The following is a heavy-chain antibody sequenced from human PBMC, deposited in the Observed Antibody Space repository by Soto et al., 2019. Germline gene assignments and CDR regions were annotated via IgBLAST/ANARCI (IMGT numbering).Heavy chain of an antibody. CDR1: GGSFSGYY. CDR3: AREKSYDFWSGYYTGGDAFDI. J-gene: IGHJ3*02. D-gene: IGHD3-3*01. V-gene: IGHV4-34*01. CDR2: INHSGST. Sequence: SETLSLTCAVYGGSFSGYYWSWIRQPPGKGLEWIGEINHSGSTNYNPSLKSRVTISVDTSKNQFSLKLSYVTAADTAVYYCAREKSYDFWSGYYTGGDAFDIWGQGTMVTVSS.